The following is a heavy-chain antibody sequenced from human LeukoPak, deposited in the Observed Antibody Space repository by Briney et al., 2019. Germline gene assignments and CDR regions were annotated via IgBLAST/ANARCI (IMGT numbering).Heavy chain of an antibody. V-gene: IGHV1-8*02. Sequence: GASVKVSCKASGYSFSNYAVHWVRQVPGQGLEWMGWMNPNSGNTGYAQKFQGRVTMTRNTSISTAYMELSSLRSEDTAVYYCARGGYWGQGTLVTVSS. CDR2: MNPNSGNT. CDR1: GYSFSNYA. CDR3: ARGGY. J-gene: IGHJ4*02.